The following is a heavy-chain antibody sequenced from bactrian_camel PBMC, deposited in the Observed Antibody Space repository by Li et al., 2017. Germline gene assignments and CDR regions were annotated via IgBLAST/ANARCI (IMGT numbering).Heavy chain of an antibody. V-gene: IGHV3S53*01. J-gene: IGHJ4*01. D-gene: IGHD2*01. CDR2: LSTDRTI. CDR1: GYAYGGNC. CDR3: AAEGALNGGICYGNPNY. Sequence: HVQLVESGGGSVQAEGSLRLSCVVSGYAYGGNCLGWFRQRPGKERELVASLSTDRTIKYSDSVKGRFTISQNNAKNILYLEMNSLKVDDTAVYTCAAEGALNGGICYGNPNYWGQGTQVTVS.